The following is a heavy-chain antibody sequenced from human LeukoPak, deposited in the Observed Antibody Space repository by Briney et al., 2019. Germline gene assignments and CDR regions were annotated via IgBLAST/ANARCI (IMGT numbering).Heavy chain of an antibody. Sequence: GGSLRLSCAASGFTFSSYSMNWVRQAPGKGLEWVSSISSSSSYIYYADSVKGRFTISRDNAKNSLYVQMNSLRAEDTAVYYCARGWTQLWPWDYWGQGTLVTVSS. CDR2: ISSSSSYI. CDR1: GFTFSSYS. V-gene: IGHV3-21*01. D-gene: IGHD5-18*01. CDR3: ARGWTQLWPWDY. J-gene: IGHJ4*02.